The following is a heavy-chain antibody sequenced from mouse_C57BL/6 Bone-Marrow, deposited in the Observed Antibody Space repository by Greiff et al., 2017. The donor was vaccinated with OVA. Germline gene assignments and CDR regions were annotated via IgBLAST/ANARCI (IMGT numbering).Heavy chain of an antibody. V-gene: IGHV1-75*01. CDR3: ARSYYGSSYRGAMDY. CDR2: IFPGSGST. D-gene: IGHD1-1*01. CDR1: GYTFTDYY. J-gene: IGHJ4*01. Sequence: VQLVESGPELVKPGASVKISCKASGYTFTDYYINWVKQRPGQGLEWIGWIFPGSGSTYYNEKFKGKATLTVDKSSSTAYMLLSSLTSEDSAVYFCARSYYGSSYRGAMDYWGQGTSVTVSS.